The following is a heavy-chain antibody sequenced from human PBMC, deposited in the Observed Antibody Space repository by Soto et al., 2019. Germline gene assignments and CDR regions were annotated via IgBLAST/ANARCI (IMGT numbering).Heavy chain of an antibody. V-gene: IGHV3-23*01. CDR1: GFSFSNYA. CDR3: AMATAFDY. Sequence: GGSLRLSCAASGFSFSNYAMSWVRLAPGKGLQWVSTISGSGINTYYADSVKGRFAISRDNSKNTLNLQMNTLRAEDTAVYYCAMATAFDYWGQGNLVTVSS. CDR2: ISGSGINT. J-gene: IGHJ4*02.